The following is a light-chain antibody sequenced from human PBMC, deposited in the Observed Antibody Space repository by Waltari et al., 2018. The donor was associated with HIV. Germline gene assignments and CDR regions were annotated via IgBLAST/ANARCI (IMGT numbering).Light chain of an antibody. J-gene: IGLJ3*02. CDR2: DNN. Sequence: QSVLTQPPSVSAAPGQKVTISCSGSSPNIGNNSLSWYQQQPGTAPKLLIYDNNKRPSGIPDRFSGSKSGTSATLGITGLQTGDEADYYCGTWDSSLSAGVFGGGTKLTVL. CDR1: SPNIGNNS. CDR3: GTWDSSLSAGV. V-gene: IGLV1-51*01.